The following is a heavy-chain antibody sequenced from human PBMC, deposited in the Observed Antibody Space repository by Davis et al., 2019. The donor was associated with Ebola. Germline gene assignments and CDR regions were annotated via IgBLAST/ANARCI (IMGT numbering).Heavy chain of an antibody. D-gene: IGHD2-2*01. V-gene: IGHV3-33*01. CDR3: ARGGACSSTSCYVDYYYGMDV. CDR2: IWNDGSTT. Sequence: GESLKISCAASGFTFSSYGMHWVRQAPGKGLEWVAVIWNDGSTTYYADPVKGRFTISRDNSKNTLYLEMNSLRAEDTAVYYCARGGACSSTSCYVDYYYGMDVWGQGTTVTVSS. J-gene: IGHJ6*02. CDR1: GFTFSSYG.